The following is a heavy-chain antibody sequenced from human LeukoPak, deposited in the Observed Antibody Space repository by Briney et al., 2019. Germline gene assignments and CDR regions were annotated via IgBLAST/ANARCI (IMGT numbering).Heavy chain of an antibody. CDR3: ARGGEFYFDH. V-gene: IGHV1-2*02. CDR1: GYTXTGYY. Sequence: ASVKVSCKASGYTXTGYYMHWMRQAPGQGLEWMGCINPNSGGTDYAQKFQGSVTMTRDTSISTVYLELSRLRSDDTAVYYCARGGEFYFDHWGQGTLVSDSS. CDR2: INPNSGGT. J-gene: IGHJ4*02. D-gene: IGHD3-16*01.